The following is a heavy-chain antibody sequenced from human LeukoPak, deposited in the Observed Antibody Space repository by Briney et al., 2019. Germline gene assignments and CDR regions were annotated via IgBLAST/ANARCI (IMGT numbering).Heavy chain of an antibody. Sequence: GGSLRLSCAASGFTFSSYAMHWVRQAPGKGLEWVAVISYDGSNKYYADSVKGRFTISRDNSKNTLYLQMNSLRAEDTAVYYCARVGPSGYSGYFDYWGQGTLVTVSS. CDR2: ISYDGSNK. D-gene: IGHD5-12*01. CDR3: ARVGPSGYSGYFDY. J-gene: IGHJ4*02. V-gene: IGHV3-30-3*01. CDR1: GFTFSSYA.